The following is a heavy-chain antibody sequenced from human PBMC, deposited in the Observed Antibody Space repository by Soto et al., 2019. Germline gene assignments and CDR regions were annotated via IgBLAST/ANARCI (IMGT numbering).Heavy chain of an antibody. V-gene: IGHV3-30*18. CDR2: ISYDGSNK. CDR3: AKGAGSSGWYVNYYYGMDV. CDR1: GFTFSSYG. J-gene: IGHJ6*02. Sequence: GGSLRLSCAASGFTFSSYGMHWVRQAPGKGLEWVAVISYDGSNKYYADSVKGRFTISRDNSKNTLYLQMNSLRAEDTAVYYCAKGAGSSGWYVNYYYGMDVWGQGTTVTVSS. D-gene: IGHD6-19*01.